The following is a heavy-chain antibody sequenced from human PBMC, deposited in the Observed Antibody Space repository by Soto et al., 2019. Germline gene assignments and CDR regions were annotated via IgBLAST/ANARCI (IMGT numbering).Heavy chain of an antibody. V-gene: IGHV4-39*01. D-gene: IGHD6-19*01. CDR2: IYYSGST. J-gene: IGHJ5*02. CDR3: ARAGSATSSGSGRVDP. CDR1: GGSISSSSYY. Sequence: QLQLQESGPGLVKPSETLSLTCTVSGGSISSSSYYWGWIRQPPGKGLEWIGSIYYSGSTYYNPSLKARVTIPVDPSKNPFSLKLSSVTAADTAVYYCARAGSATSSGSGRVDPWGQGTLVTVSS.